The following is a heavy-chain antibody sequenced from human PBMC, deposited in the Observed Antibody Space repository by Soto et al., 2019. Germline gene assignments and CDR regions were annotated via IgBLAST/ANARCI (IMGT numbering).Heavy chain of an antibody. V-gene: IGHV3-15*07. CDR2: IKSKTDGGTT. D-gene: IGHD2-15*01. J-gene: IGHJ6*02. CDR3: TTDGGVLYSSGGSCYSLSPQAYYYYYGMVV. CDR1: GFTFSNAW. Sequence: EVQLVESGGGLVKPGGSLRLSCAASGFTFSNAWMNWVRQAPGKGLEWVGRIKSKTDGGTTDYAAPVKGRFTISRDDSKNTLYLQMNSLKTEDTAVYYCTTDGGVLYSSGGSCYSLSPQAYYYYYGMVVWGQGTTVTVSS.